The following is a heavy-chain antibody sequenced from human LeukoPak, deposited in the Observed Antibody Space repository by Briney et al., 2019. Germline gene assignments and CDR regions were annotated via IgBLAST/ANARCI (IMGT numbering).Heavy chain of an antibody. Sequence: PSQTLSLTCTVSGGSISSGGYYWSWTRQPPGKGLEWIGYIYHSGSTYYNPSLKSRVTISVDKSKNQFSLKLSSVTAADTAVYYCATAFGGFDYWGQGTLVTVSS. J-gene: IGHJ4*02. V-gene: IGHV4-30-2*01. CDR3: ATAFGGFDY. CDR2: IYHSGST. CDR1: GGSISSGGYY. D-gene: IGHD3-3*01.